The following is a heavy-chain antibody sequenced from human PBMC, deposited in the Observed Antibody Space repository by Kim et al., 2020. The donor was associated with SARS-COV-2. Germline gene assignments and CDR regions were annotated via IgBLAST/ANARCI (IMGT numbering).Heavy chain of an antibody. J-gene: IGHJ3*02. D-gene: IGHD3-22*01. CDR2: ISYDGSNK. CDR1: GFTFSSYG. CDR3: ARAGIVVVIPEGDAFDI. V-gene: IGHV3-33*05. Sequence: GGSLRLSCAASGFTFSSYGMHWVRQAPGKGLEWVAVISYDGSNKYYADSVKGRFTISRDNSKNTLYLQMNSLRAEDTAVYYCARAGIVVVIPEGDAFDIWGQGTMVTVSS.